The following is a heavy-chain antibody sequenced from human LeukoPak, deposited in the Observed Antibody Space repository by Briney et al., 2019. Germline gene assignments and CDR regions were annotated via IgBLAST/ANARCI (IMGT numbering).Heavy chain of an antibody. D-gene: IGHD6-13*01. Sequence: GGSLRLSCAASGFTFSSYSMNWVRQAPGKGLEWVSSISSSSSYIYYADSVKGRFTISRDNTKNSLYLQMKSLRAEDTAVYYCARVGALSSSWLLYWGQGTLVTVSS. CDR2: ISSSSSYI. CDR3: ARVGALSSSWLLY. V-gene: IGHV3-21*01. CDR1: GFTFSSYS. J-gene: IGHJ4*02.